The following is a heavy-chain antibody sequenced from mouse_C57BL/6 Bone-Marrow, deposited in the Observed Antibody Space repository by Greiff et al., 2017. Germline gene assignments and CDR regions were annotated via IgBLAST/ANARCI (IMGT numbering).Heavy chain of an antibody. CDR1: GYTFTSYW. V-gene: IGHV1-69*01. CDR2: IDPSDSYT. Sequence: QVQLQQPGAELVMPGASVKLSCKASGYTFTSYWMHWVKQRPGQGLEWIGEIDPSDSYTNYNQKFKGKSTLTVDKSSSTAYMQLSSLTSEDSAVYYCARAMGYGRALYYFDYWGQGTPLTVSS. J-gene: IGHJ2*01. CDR3: ARAMGYGRALYYFDY. D-gene: IGHD1-1*01.